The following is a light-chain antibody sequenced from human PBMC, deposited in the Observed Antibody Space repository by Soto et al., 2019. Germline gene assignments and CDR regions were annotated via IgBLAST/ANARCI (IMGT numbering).Light chain of an antibody. Sequence: DIVLTQSPGSLSLSPGERATLSCRASQSVDSSFFAWYQQKPGQAPRLLIYGASKRATGTPDRFSGSGSGTYFTLTITRLEPEDFAVYYCHQYVSSLTFGQGTKVEIK. V-gene: IGKV3-20*01. J-gene: IGKJ1*01. CDR1: QSVDSSF. CDR3: HQYVSSLT. CDR2: GAS.